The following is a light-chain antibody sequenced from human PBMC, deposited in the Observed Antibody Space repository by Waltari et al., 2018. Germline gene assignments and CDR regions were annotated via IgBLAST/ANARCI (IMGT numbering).Light chain of an antibody. J-gene: IGKJ1*01. Sequence: DIQMTQSPSSLSASVGDRVTITCRASQTISSYLNWYQQKPGKAPPRLIYTAPSLQRGVPSRVSGSGSGTDFTLTISSLQPADFSTYYCQQSSSTPPWTFGQGTNVEIK. V-gene: IGKV1-39*01. CDR1: QTISSY. CDR3: QQSSSTPPWT. CDR2: TAP.